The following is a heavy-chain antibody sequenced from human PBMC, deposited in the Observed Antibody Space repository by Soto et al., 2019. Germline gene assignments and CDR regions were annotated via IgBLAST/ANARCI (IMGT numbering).Heavy chain of an antibody. CDR1: GFTFSSYG. CDR3: AKRRGNYGSGIYRTAYYYYRMDV. V-gene: IGHV3-30*18. D-gene: IGHD3-10*01. J-gene: IGHJ6*02. Sequence: PGGSLRLSCAASGFTFSSYGMHWVRQAPGKGLEWVSVISYDGSNKYYADSVKGRFTISRDNSKNTLYLQMNSLRAEDTAVYYCAKRRGNYGSGIYRTAYYYYRMDVWGQGTTVTVSS. CDR2: ISYDGSNK.